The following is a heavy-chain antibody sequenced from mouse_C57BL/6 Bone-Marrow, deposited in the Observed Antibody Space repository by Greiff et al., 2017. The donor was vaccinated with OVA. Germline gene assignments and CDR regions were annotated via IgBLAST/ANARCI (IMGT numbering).Heavy chain of an antibody. CDR2: INPNYGTT. CDR1: GYSFTDYN. Sequence: VQLKQSGPELVKPGASVKISCKASGYSFTDYNMNWVKQSNGKSLEWIGVINPNYGTTSYNQKFKGKATLTVDQSSSTAYMQLNSLTSEDSAVYYCARGATTVVAPSDYAMDYWGQGTSVTVSS. V-gene: IGHV1-39*01. D-gene: IGHD1-1*01. J-gene: IGHJ4*01. CDR3: ARGATTVVAPSDYAMDY.